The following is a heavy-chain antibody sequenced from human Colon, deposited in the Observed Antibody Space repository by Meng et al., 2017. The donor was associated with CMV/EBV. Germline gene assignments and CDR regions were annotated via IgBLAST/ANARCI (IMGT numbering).Heavy chain of an antibody. D-gene: IGHD1-26*01. CDR1: GGSISSSSYS. Sequence: SETLSLTCTVSGGSISSSSYSWGWIRQPPGKGLEWIGTIYWSGSTYYNPSLKSRLTMSVDTSTNQFSLRPASVTAADTAVYYCARDYDRYTGSYLDFWGQGTLVTVSS. J-gene: IGHJ4*02. V-gene: IGHV4-39*07. CDR3: ARDYDRYTGSYLDF. CDR2: IYWSGST.